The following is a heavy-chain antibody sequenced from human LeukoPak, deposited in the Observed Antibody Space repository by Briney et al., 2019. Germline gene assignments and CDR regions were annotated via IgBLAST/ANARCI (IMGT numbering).Heavy chain of an antibody. CDR1: GYTFTGYY. CDR3: ARDLGYCSGGSCY. CDR2: INPNSGGT. Sequence: ASVKVSCKASGYTFTGYYMRWVRQAPGQGLEWMGRINPNSGGTNYAQKFQGRVTMTRDTSISTAYMELSRLRSDDTAVYYCARDLGYCSGGSCYWGQGTLVTVSS. D-gene: IGHD2-15*01. J-gene: IGHJ4*02. V-gene: IGHV1-2*06.